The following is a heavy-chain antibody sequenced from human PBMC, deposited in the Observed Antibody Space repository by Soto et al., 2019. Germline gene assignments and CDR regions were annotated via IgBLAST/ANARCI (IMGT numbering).Heavy chain of an antibody. J-gene: IGHJ4*02. V-gene: IGHV4-30-2*01. D-gene: IGHD2-2*01. CDR2: MYHSGST. CDR3: DRVPDY. Sequence: PSETLSLTCAVSGGSISSGGYSWGWIRQPPGKGLEWIGYMYHSGSTYYNPSLKSRVTISIDRSKNQFSLKLSSVTAADTAVYYCDRVPDYWGQGSLVTVSS. CDR1: GGSISSGGYS.